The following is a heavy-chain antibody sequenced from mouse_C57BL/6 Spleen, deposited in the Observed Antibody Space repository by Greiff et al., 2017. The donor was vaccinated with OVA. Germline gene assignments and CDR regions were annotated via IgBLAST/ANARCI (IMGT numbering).Heavy chain of an antibody. V-gene: IGHV1-64*01. CDR1: GYTFTSYW. CDR2: IHPNSGST. Sequence: QVQLQQPGAELVKPGASVKLSCKASGYTFTSYWMHWVKQRPGQGLEWIGMIHPNSGSTNYNEKFKSKATLTVDKSSSTAYMQLSSLTSEDSAVYYCARYPYGSGGDYFDYWGQGTTLTVSS. J-gene: IGHJ2*01. D-gene: IGHD1-1*01. CDR3: ARYPYGSGGDYFDY.